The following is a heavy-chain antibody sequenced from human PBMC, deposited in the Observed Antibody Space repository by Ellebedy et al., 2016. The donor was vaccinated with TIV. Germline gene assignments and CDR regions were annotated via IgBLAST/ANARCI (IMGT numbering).Heavy chain of an antibody. V-gene: IGHV1-69*13. CDR3: ARAESVTTADWFDP. CDR2: IITIFHTT. J-gene: IGHJ5*02. Sequence: AASVKVSCKASGGTFGSYAINWVRQAPGQGLEWMGAIITIFHTTNYAQKFQGRVTITADESTSTAYMDLSSLISEDTAVYFCARAESVTTADWFDPWGQGTLVTVSA. D-gene: IGHD4-17*01. CDR1: GGTFGSYA.